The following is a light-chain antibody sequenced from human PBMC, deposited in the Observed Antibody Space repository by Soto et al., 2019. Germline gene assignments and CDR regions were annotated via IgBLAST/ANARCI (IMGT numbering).Light chain of an antibody. CDR1: SGINVGTYR. V-gene: IGLV5-45*03. J-gene: IGLJ3*02. CDR2: YKSDSDK. CDR3: MIWHSSAWV. Sequence: QLVLTQPSSLSASPGASASLTCTLRSGINVGTYRIYWYQQKPGSPPQYLLRYKSDSDKQQGSGVPSRFSGSKDASANAGILLISGLQSEDEADYSCMIWHSSAWVFGGGTKLTVL.